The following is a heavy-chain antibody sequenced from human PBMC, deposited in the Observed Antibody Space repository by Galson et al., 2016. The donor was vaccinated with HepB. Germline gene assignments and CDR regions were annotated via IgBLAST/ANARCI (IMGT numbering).Heavy chain of an antibody. CDR2: IGTKGGT. CDR3: ARSGTYTNRIGMDV. V-gene: IGHV3-13*01. J-gene: IGHJ6*02. Sequence: SLRLSCAASGFTFSTYVMHWVRQAKGKGLEWVSGIGTKGGTYYLDSAKGRFTISREDAKNSLHLQMNSLTAGDTAVYYCARSGTYTNRIGMDVWGQGTTVTVSS. D-gene: IGHD3-10*01. CDR1: GFTFSTYV.